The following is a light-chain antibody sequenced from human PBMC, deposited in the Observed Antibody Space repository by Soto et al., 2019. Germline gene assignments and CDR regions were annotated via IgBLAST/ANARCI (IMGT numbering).Light chain of an antibody. CDR1: QSVSDN. Sequence: EVLMTQSPATLSVSPGERATLSCRASQSVSDNVAWYQQKPGQAPRFLISGTSSRGTGAPDRFGASGSGTDFTLTISGLQAEDVAVYFCQRYHSWPLTFGGGTKVEIK. CDR2: GTS. CDR3: QRYHSWPLT. V-gene: IGKV3-15*01. J-gene: IGKJ4*01.